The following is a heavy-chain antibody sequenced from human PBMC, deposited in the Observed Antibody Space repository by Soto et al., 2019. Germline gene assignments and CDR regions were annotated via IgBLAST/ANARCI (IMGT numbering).Heavy chain of an antibody. Sequence: GGSLRLSCAASGFTFSSYAMIWVRQAPGKGLEWVSAISGSGGSTYYADSVKGRFTISRDNSKNTLYLQMNSLRAEDTAVYYCAKDRADHGSGSYSDYWGQGTLVTVSS. CDR2: ISGSGGST. J-gene: IGHJ4*02. CDR3: AKDRADHGSGSYSDY. D-gene: IGHD3-10*01. V-gene: IGHV3-23*01. CDR1: GFTFSSYA.